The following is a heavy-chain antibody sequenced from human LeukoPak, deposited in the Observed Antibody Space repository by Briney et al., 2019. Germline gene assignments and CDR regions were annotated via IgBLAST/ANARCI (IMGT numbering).Heavy chain of an antibody. CDR2: ISYDGSNK. J-gene: IGHJ4*02. CDR1: GFTFSSYG. D-gene: IGHD4-17*01. CDR3: AKERDYGDYGGAFDY. V-gene: IGHV3-30*18. Sequence: GGSLRLSCAASGFTFSSYGMHWVRQAPGKGLEWVAVISYDGSNKYYADSVKGRFTISRDNSKNTLYLQMNSLRAVDTAVYYCAKERDYGDYGGAFDYWGQGTLVTVSS.